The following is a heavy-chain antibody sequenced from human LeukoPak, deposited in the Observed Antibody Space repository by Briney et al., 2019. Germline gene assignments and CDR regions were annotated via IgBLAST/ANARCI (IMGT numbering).Heavy chain of an antibody. D-gene: IGHD1-26*01. CDR1: GHTFTNFY. J-gene: IGHJ4*02. Sequence: ASVKVSCKAPGHTFTNFYMHWVRQAPGQGLEWMAIINPSGSSTNYPQKFQGRITLTRDTSTSTVSMELNSLRSEDTAVYYCAREKTSGAFDYWGQGTLVTVSS. V-gene: IGHV1-46*01. CDR3: AREKTSGAFDY. CDR2: INPSGSST.